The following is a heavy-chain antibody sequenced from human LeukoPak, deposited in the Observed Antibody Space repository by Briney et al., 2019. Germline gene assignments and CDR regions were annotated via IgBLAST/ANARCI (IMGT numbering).Heavy chain of an antibody. CDR1: GYTFTSYG. Sequence: ASVKVSCKASGYTFTSYGISWVRQAHGQGLEWMGWISAYNGNTNYAQKLQGRATMTTDTSTSTAYMELGSLRSDDTAVYYCARGPPEYSSSWYLHHYYYGMDVWGQGTTVTVSS. D-gene: IGHD6-13*01. CDR2: ISAYNGNT. V-gene: IGHV1-18*01. J-gene: IGHJ6*02. CDR3: ARGPPEYSSSWYLHHYYYGMDV.